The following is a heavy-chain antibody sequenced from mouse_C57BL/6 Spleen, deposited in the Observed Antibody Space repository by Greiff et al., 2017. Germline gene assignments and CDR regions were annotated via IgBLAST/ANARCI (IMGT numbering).Heavy chain of an antibody. J-gene: IGHJ4*01. Sequence: EVQRVESGEGLVKPGGSLKLSCAASGFTFSSYAMSWVRQTPEKRLEWVAYISSGGDYNYYAATVKGRFTISRDHDRNTLYLQMSSLKSEDTAMYYCTNYFYYAMDYWGQGTSVTVSS. D-gene: IGHD1-1*01. V-gene: IGHV5-9-1*02. CDR3: TNYFYYAMDY. CDR2: ISSGGDYN. CDR1: GFTFSSYA.